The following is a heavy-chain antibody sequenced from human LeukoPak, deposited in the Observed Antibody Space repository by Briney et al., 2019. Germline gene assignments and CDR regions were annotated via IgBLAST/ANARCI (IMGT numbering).Heavy chain of an antibody. CDR3: ARGRPDYDAFDI. Sequence: SETLSLTCTVSGGSISSYYWSWIRQPAGKGPEWIGRIYTSGSTNYNPSLKSRVTMSVDTSKNQFSLKLSSVTAADTAVYYCARGRPDYDAFDIWGQGTMVTVSS. V-gene: IGHV4-4*07. D-gene: IGHD6-6*01. CDR2: IYTSGST. J-gene: IGHJ3*02. CDR1: GGSISSYY.